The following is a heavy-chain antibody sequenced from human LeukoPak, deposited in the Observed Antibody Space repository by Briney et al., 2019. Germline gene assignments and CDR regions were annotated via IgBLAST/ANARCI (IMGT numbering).Heavy chain of an antibody. V-gene: IGHV4-4*07. J-gene: IGHJ2*01. D-gene: IGHD2-2*01. CDR3: ARSPIKSIVVVPAAFYWYFDL. Sequence: SETLSLTCTVSGGSISSYYWSWIRQPAGKGLEWIGRIYTSGSTNYNPSLKSRVTMSVDTSKNQFSLKLSSVTAADTAVYYCARSPIKSIVVVPAAFYWYFDLWGRGTLVTVSS. CDR1: GGSISSYY. CDR2: IYTSGST.